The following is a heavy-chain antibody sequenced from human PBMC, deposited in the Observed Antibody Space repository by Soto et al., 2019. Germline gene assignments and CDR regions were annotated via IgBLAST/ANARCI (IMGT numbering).Heavy chain of an antibody. CDR2: VYYSGLT. J-gene: IGHJ5*02. D-gene: IGHD1-26*01. Sequence: QVQLQESGPGLVKPSQTLSLTCSVSGGSINSGGQYWSWIRQPPGKGLEWFGYVYYSGLTHYSPSLKSRVTISIDTSKKQFSLKLNSVTAADTGVYYCARRSPTSYFDPWGQGTLVTVSS. CDR3: ARRSPTSYFDP. V-gene: IGHV4-31*03. CDR1: GGSINSGGQY.